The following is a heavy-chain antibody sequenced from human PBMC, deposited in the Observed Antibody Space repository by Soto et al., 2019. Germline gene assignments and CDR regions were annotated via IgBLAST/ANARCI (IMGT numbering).Heavy chain of an antibody. CDR3: ARGYCSGGSCRNYYYYGMDV. J-gene: IGHJ6*02. D-gene: IGHD2-15*01. V-gene: IGHV1-18*04. CDR2: ISTRNGNT. Sequence: ASVKVSCKASGYTFTSYGISWVRQAPGQGLEWMGWISTRNGNTNYAQKLQGRVTMTTDTSTSTAYMELRSLRSDDTAVYYCARGYCSGGSCRNYYYYGMDVWGQGTTVTVSS. CDR1: GYTFTSYG.